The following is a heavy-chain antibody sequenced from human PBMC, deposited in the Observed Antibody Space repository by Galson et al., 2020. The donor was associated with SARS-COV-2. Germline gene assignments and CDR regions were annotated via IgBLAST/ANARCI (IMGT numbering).Heavy chain of an antibody. CDR3: ANWGTGTEPLDY. V-gene: IGHV3-30*18. D-gene: IGHD3-16*01. J-gene: IGHJ4*02. CDR1: GFTFSSYG. Sequence: GESLKISCAASGFTFSSYGMHWVRQAPGKGLEWVAVISYDGSNKYYADSVKGRFTISRDNSKNTLYLQMNSLRAEDTAVYYCANWGTGTEPLDYWGQGTLVTVSS. CDR2: ISYDGSNK.